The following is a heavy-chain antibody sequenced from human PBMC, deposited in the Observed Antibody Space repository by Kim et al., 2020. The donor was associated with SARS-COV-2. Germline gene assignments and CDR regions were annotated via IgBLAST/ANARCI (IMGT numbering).Heavy chain of an antibody. J-gene: IGHJ4*02. CDR1: GFTVSSNY. Sequence: GGSLRLSCAVSGFTVSSNYMSWVRQAPGMGLEWVSVIYNVDTTNYADSVRGRFTISRDNSKNTLYLQMNSMRDEDTAVYYCARQPEQITGHYYFDYWGQGTLVTVSS. D-gene: IGHD1-26*01. V-gene: IGHV3-66*04. CDR3: ARQPEQITGHYYFDY. CDR2: IYNVDTT.